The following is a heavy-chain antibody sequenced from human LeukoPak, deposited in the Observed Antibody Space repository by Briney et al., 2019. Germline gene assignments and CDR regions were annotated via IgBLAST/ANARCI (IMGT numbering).Heavy chain of an antibody. CDR1: VGTFSSYA. V-gene: IGHV1-69*04. Sequence: SVKVSCKASVGTFSSYAISWVRQAPGQGLEWMGRSIPIFGIANYAHKFQGRVTITADKSTSTAYMEMSSLRSEDTAVYYCASVGTPYYDSSGYYGGFDYWGQGTLVTVSS. CDR3: ASVGTPYYDSSGYYGGFDY. J-gene: IGHJ4*02. D-gene: IGHD3-22*01. CDR2: SIPIFGIA.